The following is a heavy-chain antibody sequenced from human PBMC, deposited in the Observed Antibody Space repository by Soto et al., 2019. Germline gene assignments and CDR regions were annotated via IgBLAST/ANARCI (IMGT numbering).Heavy chain of an antibody. V-gene: IGHV1-2*04. D-gene: IGHD3-22*01. Sequence: ASVKVSCKASGYTFTGYYMHWVRQAPGQGLEWMGWINPNSGGTNYAQKFQGWVTMTRDTSISTAYMELSRLRSDDTAVYYCVRDGNDSSGGMDVWGQGTTVTVSS. CDR1: GYTFTGYY. J-gene: IGHJ6*02. CDR2: INPNSGGT. CDR3: VRDGNDSSGGMDV.